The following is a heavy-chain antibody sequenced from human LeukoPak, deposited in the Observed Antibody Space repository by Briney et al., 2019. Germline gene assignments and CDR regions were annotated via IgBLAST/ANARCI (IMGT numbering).Heavy chain of an antibody. D-gene: IGHD3-3*01. Sequence: GGSLRLSCAASGFTFSSYGMHWVRQAPGKGLEWVAFIRYDGSNKYYADSVKGRFTISRDNSKNTLYLQMNSLRAEDTAVYYCAKGTVWSGYGYFDYWGQGTLVTVSS. CDR1: GFTFSSYG. CDR2: IRYDGSNK. CDR3: AKGTVWSGYGYFDY. J-gene: IGHJ4*02. V-gene: IGHV3-30*02.